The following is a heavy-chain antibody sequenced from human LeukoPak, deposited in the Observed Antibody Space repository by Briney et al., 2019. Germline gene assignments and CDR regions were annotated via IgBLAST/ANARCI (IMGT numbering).Heavy chain of an antibody. CDR2: ISSSSSYI. CDR1: GFTFSSYS. Sequence: GGSLRLSCAASGFTFSSYSMNWVRQAPGKGLEWVSSISSSSSYIYYADSVKGRFTISGDNAKNSLYLQMNSLRAEDTAVYYCASNYDFWSGIMDVWGKGTTVTVSS. D-gene: IGHD3-3*01. J-gene: IGHJ6*03. CDR3: ASNYDFWSGIMDV. V-gene: IGHV3-21*01.